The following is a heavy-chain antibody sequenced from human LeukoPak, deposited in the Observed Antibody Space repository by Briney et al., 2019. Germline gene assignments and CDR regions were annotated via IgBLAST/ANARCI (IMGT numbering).Heavy chain of an antibody. Sequence: SETLSLTCTVSGGSISSINYHWGWIRQPPGKGLEWIGTIYYPGSTYYNPSLKSRVTISVDTSKNQFSLRLSSVTVADTAIYYCTSDRRISWIYYWGQGPLVTVSS. CDR1: GGSISSINYH. D-gene: IGHD6-13*01. J-gene: IGHJ4*02. V-gene: IGHV4-39*01. CDR2: IYYPGST. CDR3: TSDRRISWIYY.